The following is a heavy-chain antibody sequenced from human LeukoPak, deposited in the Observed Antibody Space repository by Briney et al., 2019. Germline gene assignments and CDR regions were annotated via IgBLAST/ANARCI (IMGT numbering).Heavy chain of an antibody. V-gene: IGHV3-23*01. J-gene: IGHJ3*02. D-gene: IGHD1-20*01. Sequence: GGSLRLSCAASGFTFSSYAMSWVRQAPGKGLEWVSAISGSGGSTYYADSVKGRFTISRDNAKNSLYLQMNSLRAEDTALYYCAKDITGTGDAFDIWGQGTMVTVSS. CDR1: GFTFSSYA. CDR3: AKDITGTGDAFDI. CDR2: ISGSGGST.